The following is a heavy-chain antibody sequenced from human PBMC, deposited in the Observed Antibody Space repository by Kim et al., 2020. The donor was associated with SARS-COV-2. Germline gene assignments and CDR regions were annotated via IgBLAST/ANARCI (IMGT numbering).Heavy chain of an antibody. CDR2: ISSGSNNT. CDR1: GFTFSDYY. CDR3: ARDGDYGILTGRP. J-gene: IGHJ5*02. Sequence: GGSLRLSCAASGFTFSDYYMSWIRQAPGKGLEWVSYISSGSNNTNYADSVKGRFTISRDNAKKLLYLHMNSLRAEDTAVYYCARDGDYGILTGRPWG. D-gene: IGHD3-9*01. V-gene: IGHV3-11*05.